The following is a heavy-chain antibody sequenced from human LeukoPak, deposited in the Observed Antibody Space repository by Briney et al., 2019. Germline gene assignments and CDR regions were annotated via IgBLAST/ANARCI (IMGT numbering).Heavy chain of an antibody. CDR2: INHSGST. V-gene: IGHV4-34*01. CDR3: ARNHRMAAAGTRTYNWFDP. D-gene: IGHD6-13*01. CDR1: GGSFSGYY. Sequence: PSETLSLTCAVYGGSFSGYYWSWIRQPPGKGLEWIGEINHSGSTNYNPSLKSRVTISVDTSKNQFSLKLSSVTAADTAVYYCARNHRMAAAGTRTYNWFDPWGQGTLVTVSS. J-gene: IGHJ5*02.